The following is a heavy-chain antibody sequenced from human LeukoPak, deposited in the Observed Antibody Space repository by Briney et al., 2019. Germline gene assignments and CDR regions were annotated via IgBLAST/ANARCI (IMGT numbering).Heavy chain of an antibody. CDR1: GGSISSGSYY. D-gene: IGHD1-26*01. V-gene: IGHV4-61*01. CDR3: ARGGIQLPDY. CDR2: TYYRGSS. Sequence: ETSALTCTVSGGSISSGSYYWSWIRQSPGMGLEWLGCTYYRGSSNYNPSLKSRVTISLDTFRNQFFLRLSSVTAADTAVYYCARGGIQLPDYWGHGKLGSVSS. J-gene: IGHJ4*03.